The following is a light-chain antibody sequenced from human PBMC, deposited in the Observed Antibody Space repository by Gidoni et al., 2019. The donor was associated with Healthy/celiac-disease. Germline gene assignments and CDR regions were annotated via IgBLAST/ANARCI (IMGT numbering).Light chain of an antibody. CDR2: YAS. J-gene: IGKJ4*01. CDR1: QDISNY. Sequence: DIHMTPSPSSLSASVGDRVTITCQASQDISNYLNWYQQKPGKAPKLLIYYASNLETGVPSRFSGSGSGTDFTFTISSLQPEDIATYYCQQYDNLPLTFXGXTKVEIK. CDR3: QQYDNLPLT. V-gene: IGKV1-33*01.